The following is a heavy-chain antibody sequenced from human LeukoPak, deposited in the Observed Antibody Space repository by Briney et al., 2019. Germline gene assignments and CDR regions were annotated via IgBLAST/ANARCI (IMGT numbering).Heavy chain of an antibody. CDR1: GGSISDGLYY. D-gene: IGHD3-3*01. CDR2: IYYSGNT. V-gene: IGHV4-39*01. Sequence: SETLSLTCSVCGGSISDGLYYWGWLRQPPGKGLQWIASIYYSGNTYYNPSLRSRVTISRDTSKNQFFLTLTSVTAADTAVYFCARRPGSYESGHGDDNWGQGILVTVSS. J-gene: IGHJ4*02. CDR3: ARRPGSYESGHGDDN.